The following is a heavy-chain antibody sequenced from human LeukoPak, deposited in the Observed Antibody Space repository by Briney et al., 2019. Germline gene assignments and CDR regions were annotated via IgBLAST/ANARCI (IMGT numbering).Heavy chain of an antibody. D-gene: IGHD2-2*01. Sequence: GGSLRLSCAASGFTFSSYGMHWVRQAPGKGLEWVAVISYDGSNKYYADSVKGRFTISRDNAKNSLYLQMNSLRAEDTAVYYCARDNVVVPAAMLSPDPFDYWGQGTLVTVSS. CDR3: ARDNVVVPAAMLSPDPFDY. CDR2: ISYDGSNK. CDR1: GFTFSSYG. V-gene: IGHV3-30*03. J-gene: IGHJ4*02.